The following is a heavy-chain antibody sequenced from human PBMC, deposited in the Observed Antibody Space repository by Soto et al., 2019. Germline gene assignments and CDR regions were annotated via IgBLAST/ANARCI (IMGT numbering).Heavy chain of an antibody. CDR1: GFNFSSYA. Sequence: PGGSLRLSCAASGFNFSSYAMTWVRQAPGKGPEWVAAISGSGRGIHYADSVKGRFAISRDNSKNTLDLQMNSLRADDTAVYYCAKISITMIIVVIRGFDYWGPGTLVTVSS. CDR3: AKISITMIIVVIRGFDY. V-gene: IGHV3-23*01. D-gene: IGHD3-22*01. CDR2: ISGSGRGI. J-gene: IGHJ4*02.